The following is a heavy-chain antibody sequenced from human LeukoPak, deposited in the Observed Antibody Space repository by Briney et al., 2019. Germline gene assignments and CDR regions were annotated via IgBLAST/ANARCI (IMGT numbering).Heavy chain of an antibody. Sequence: SETLSLTCTVSGGSISSYYWSWIRQPPGKGLEWIGYMYYSGSTNYNPSLKSRVTISVDTSKNQFSLKLSSVTAADTAVYYCARGAVAYYYFDNWGQGALVTVSS. D-gene: IGHD6-19*01. CDR1: GGSISSYY. J-gene: IGHJ4*02. CDR3: ARGAVAYYYFDN. CDR2: MYYSGST. V-gene: IGHV4-59*01.